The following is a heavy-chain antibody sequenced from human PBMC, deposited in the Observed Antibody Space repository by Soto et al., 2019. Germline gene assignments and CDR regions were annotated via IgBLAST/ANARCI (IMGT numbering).Heavy chain of an antibody. CDR3: ARDRVVAATPYYYYGMDV. CDR2: IIPILGIA. Sequence: QVRLVQSGAEVKKPGSSVKVSCKASGGTFSSYTISWVRQAPGQGLEWMGRIIPILGIANYAQKFQGRVTITADKSTSTAYMELSSLRSEDTAVYYCARDRVVAATPYYYYGMDVWGQGTTVTVSS. CDR1: GGTFSSYT. J-gene: IGHJ6*02. V-gene: IGHV1-69*08. D-gene: IGHD2-15*01.